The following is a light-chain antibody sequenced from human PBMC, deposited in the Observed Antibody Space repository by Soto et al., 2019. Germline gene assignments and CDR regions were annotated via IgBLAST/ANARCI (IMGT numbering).Light chain of an antibody. CDR3: QQYGRSPF. CDR2: GAS. V-gene: IGKV3-20*01. CDR1: QSVSTTF. Sequence: EIVLTQSPATLSLSPWEIATLSCRASQSVSTTFLAWYQQKPGQAPRLLIFGASNRAPDIPVRFTGSGSGTDFTLTISRLEPDDFAMYYCQQYGRSPFFGQGTRLEIK. J-gene: IGKJ5*01.